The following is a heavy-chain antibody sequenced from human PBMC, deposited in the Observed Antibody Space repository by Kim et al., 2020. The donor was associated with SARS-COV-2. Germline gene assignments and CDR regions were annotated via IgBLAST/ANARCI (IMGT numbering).Heavy chain of an antibody. J-gene: IGHJ4*02. CDR2: IWYDGSNK. D-gene: IGHD2-15*01. CDR1: GFTFSSYG. CDR3: AKSDREGWLIDY. V-gene: IGHV3-33*06. Sequence: GGSLRLSCAASGFTFSSYGMHWVRQAPGKGLEWVAVIWYDGSNKYYADSVKGRFTISRDNSKNTLYLQMNSLRAEDTAVYYCAKSDREGWLIDYWGQGTLVTVSS.